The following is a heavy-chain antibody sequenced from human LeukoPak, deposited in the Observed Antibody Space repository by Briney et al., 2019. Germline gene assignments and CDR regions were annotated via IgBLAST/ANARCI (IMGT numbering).Heavy chain of an antibody. Sequence: GGSLGLSCAVSGFTFSKFWMSWVRQAPGRGREWVANIHPEGNEKYHMESVKGRFTISSDKAKNFLFLQMNGLRVKDTVVYYCAGGAEFSGDHWGQGTLVTVSS. CDR2: IHPEGNEK. D-gene: IGHD3-3*01. J-gene: IGHJ4*02. CDR3: AGGAEFSGDH. CDR1: GFTFSKFW. V-gene: IGHV3-7*04.